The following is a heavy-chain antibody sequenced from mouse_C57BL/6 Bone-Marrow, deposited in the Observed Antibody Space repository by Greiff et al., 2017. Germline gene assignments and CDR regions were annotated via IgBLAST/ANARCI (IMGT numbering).Heavy chain of an antibody. V-gene: IGHV1-64*01. J-gene: IGHJ1*03. D-gene: IGHD1-1*01. CDR3: ARSAYYYGSRNWYFDV. CDR2: IHPNSGST. CDR1: GYTFTSYW. Sequence: QVQLQQPGAELVKPGASVKLSCKASGYTFTSYWMHWVKQRPGQGLEWIGMIHPNSGSTNYNEKFKSKDTLTVDKSSSTAYMQLSSLTSEDSAVYYCARSAYYYGSRNWYFDVWGTGTTVTVSS.